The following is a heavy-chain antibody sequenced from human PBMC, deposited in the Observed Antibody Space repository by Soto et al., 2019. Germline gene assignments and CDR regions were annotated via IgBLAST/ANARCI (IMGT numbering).Heavy chain of an antibody. J-gene: IGHJ3*02. D-gene: IGHD6-6*01. CDR3: ARQPLYPARPDAFDI. V-gene: IGHV4-59*08. Sequence: SETLSLTCTVSGGSISSYYWSWIRQPPGKGLEWIGYIYYSGSTNYNPSLKSRVTISVDTSKNQFSLKLSSVTAADTAVYYCARQPLYPARPDAFDIWGQGTMVTVSS. CDR2: IYYSGST. CDR1: GGSISSYY.